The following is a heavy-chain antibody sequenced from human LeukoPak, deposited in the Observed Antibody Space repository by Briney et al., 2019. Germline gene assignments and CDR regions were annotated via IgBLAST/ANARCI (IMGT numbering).Heavy chain of an antibody. D-gene: IGHD3-22*01. J-gene: IGHJ5*02. CDR1: GYTFTSYG. Sequence: ASVKVSCKASGYTFTSYGISWVRQAPGQGLEWMGWISAYNGNTNYAQKLQGRVTMTTDTSTSTAYMELRSLRSDDAAVYYCARAGGYDSSGYYQSWGQGTLVTVSS. V-gene: IGHV1-18*01. CDR2: ISAYNGNT. CDR3: ARAGGYDSSGYYQS.